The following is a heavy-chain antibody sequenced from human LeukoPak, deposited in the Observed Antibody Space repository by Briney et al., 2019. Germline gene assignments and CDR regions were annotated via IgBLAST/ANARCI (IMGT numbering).Heavy chain of an antibody. CDR1: GGSISSGGYS. Sequence: SETLSLTCAVSGGSISSGGYSWSWIRQPPGKGLEWIGYIYHSGSTYYNPSLKSRVTISVDRSKNQFSLKLSSVTAADTAVYYCASMYSSGWYEGFFWGQGTLVTVSS. CDR2: IYHSGST. D-gene: IGHD6-19*01. J-gene: IGHJ4*02. V-gene: IGHV4-30-2*01. CDR3: ASMYSSGWYEGFF.